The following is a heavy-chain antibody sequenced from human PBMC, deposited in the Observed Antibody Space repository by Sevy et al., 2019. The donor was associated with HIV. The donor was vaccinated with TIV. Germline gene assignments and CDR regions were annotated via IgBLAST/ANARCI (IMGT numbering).Heavy chain of an antibody. Sequence: GSLRLSCAASGFTFSSYSMNWVRQAPGKGLEWVSYISSSSSTIYYADSVKGRFTISRDNAKNSLYLQMNSLRDEDTAVYYCARDGESIVVVTAIQVGAFDIWGQGTMVTVSS. J-gene: IGHJ3*02. CDR3: ARDGESIVVVTAIQVGAFDI. CDR1: GFTFSSYS. V-gene: IGHV3-48*02. D-gene: IGHD2-21*02. CDR2: ISSSSSTI.